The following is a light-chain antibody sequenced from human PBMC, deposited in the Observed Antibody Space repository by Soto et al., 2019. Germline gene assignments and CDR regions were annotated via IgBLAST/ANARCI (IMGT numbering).Light chain of an antibody. V-gene: IGKV3-20*01. CDR2: DAS. J-gene: IGKJ1*01. Sequence: EIVLTQSPGTLSLFPGERATLSCRASQSVSSSYLAWYQQQPGQATRLLIYDASSRASGIPDRFSGSGAGKDFTLTISRLDAEDSVVYYCQQYGSSPTFGQGTMVEIK. CDR1: QSVSSSY. CDR3: QQYGSSPT.